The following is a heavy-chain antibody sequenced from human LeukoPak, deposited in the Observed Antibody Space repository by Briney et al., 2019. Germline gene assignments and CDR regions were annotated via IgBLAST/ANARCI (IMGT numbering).Heavy chain of an antibody. CDR2: IYYSGST. D-gene: IGHD6-6*01. CDR3: AGIEYSSSGSYYYYYMDV. J-gene: IGHJ6*03. CDR1: GGSISTYY. Sequence: SETLSLTCTVSGGSISTYYWSWIRQPPGKGLEWIGYIYYSGSTDYNPSLKSRITISVDTSKNQFSLKLSSVTAADTAVYYCAGIEYSSSGSYYYYYMDVWGKGTTVTVSS. V-gene: IGHV4-59*01.